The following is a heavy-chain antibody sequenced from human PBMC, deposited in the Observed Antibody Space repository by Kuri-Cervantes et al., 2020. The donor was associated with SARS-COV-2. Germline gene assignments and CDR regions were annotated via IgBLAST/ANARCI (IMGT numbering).Heavy chain of an antibody. CDR2: NYYSGST. V-gene: IGHV4-59*01. D-gene: IGHD4-17*01. CDR1: GGPISSYY. J-gene: IGHJ5*02. Sequence: ESLKISCTVSGGPISSYYWSWLRQRPGKGLEWIGYNYYSGSTNYNPPLKSRVTISVDTSKNQFSLKLSSVTAADTAVYYCARELGLTTVNWFDPWGQGTLVTVSS. CDR3: ARELGLTTVNWFDP.